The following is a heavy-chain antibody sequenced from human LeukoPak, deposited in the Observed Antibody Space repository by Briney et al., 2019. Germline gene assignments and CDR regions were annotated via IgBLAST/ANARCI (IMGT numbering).Heavy chain of an antibody. V-gene: IGHV4-39*01. CDR3: ASIYTAMVSFDY. Sequence: SETLSLTCTVSGGSISSSSYYWGWIRQPPGKGLEWIGSIYYSGNTYYNPSLKSRVTIFVDMSKNQFSLKLSSVTAADTAVYYCASIYTAMVSFDYWGQGTLVTVSS. D-gene: IGHD5-18*01. J-gene: IGHJ4*02. CDR1: GGSISSSSYY. CDR2: IYYSGNT.